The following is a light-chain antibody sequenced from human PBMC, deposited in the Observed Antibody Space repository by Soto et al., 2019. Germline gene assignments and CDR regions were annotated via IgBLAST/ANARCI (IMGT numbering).Light chain of an antibody. CDR2: DAS. V-gene: IGKV3-20*01. Sequence: EFVLTQSPGTLSLSPGERATLSCRASQTVRNNYLAWYQQKPGQAPRLLIYDASSRATGIPDRFRGSGSGTDFTLTISRLEPEDLAVYYCQHYVERSPITFGQGTRLEIK. CDR3: QHYVERSPIT. CDR1: QTVRNNY. J-gene: IGKJ5*01.